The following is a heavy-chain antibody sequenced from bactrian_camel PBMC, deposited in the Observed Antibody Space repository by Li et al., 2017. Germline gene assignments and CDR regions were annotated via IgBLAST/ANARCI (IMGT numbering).Heavy chain of an antibody. CDR3: AAVRYGVTWYPLCRARSADFGY. CDR1: GYTFNTYS. CDR2: IDTGDGST. J-gene: IGHJ6*01. Sequence: QVQLVESGGGLVQPGTSARLSCVASGYTFNTYSWFRQAPGQEREGVAAIDTGDGSTYYLNSVEGRFTISHDNAKNTLYLQMNSLKPEDTAMYYCAAVRYGVTWYPLCRARSADFGYWGQGTQVTVS. V-gene: IGHV3S1*01. D-gene: IGHD6*01.